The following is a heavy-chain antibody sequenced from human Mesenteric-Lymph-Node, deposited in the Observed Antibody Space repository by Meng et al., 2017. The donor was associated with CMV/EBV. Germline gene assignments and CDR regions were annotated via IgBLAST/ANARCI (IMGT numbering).Heavy chain of an antibody. V-gene: IGHV3-21*01. Sequence: GESLKISCAASGFTFSSYSMNWVRQAPGKGLEWVSSISSSSSYIYYADSVKGRFTISRDNAKNSLYLQMNSLRAEDTAVYYCARDHYDFWSGFDYWGQGTLVTVSS. CDR3: ARDHYDFWSGFDY. CDR1: GFTFSSYS. J-gene: IGHJ4*02. CDR2: ISSSSSYI. D-gene: IGHD3-3*01.